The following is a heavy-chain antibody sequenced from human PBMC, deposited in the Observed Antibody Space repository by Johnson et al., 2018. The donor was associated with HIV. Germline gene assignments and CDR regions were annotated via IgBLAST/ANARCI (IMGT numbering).Heavy chain of an antibody. J-gene: IGHJ3*02. Sequence: VQLVESGGGVVQRGGSLRVSCAASGFTFSSYGLSWVRQAPGKGLELVSAISGSGGSTYYADSVKGRFTISRDNSKNTLYLQMNRLRAEDTAVYYCANPTGSDALIIWGQGTMVTVSS. CDR3: ANPTGSDALII. CDR2: ISGSGGST. D-gene: IGHD1-1*01. CDR1: GFTFSSYG. V-gene: IGHV3-23*04.